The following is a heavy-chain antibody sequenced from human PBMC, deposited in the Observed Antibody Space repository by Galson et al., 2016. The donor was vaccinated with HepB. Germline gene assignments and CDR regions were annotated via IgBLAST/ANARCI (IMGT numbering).Heavy chain of an antibody. CDR2: ISPSSSSI. D-gene: IGHD5-12*01. V-gene: IGHV3-21*01. CDR3: AKIYSGYSLDS. J-gene: IGHJ5*01. Sequence: SLRLSCAASGFTFSTYSMTWVRQAPGKGLEWVSFISPSSSSILYADSVKGRFTISRDNGKNSLFLQMNSLRAEDTALYFCAKIYSGYSLDSWGQGTLVTVSS. CDR1: GFTFSTYS.